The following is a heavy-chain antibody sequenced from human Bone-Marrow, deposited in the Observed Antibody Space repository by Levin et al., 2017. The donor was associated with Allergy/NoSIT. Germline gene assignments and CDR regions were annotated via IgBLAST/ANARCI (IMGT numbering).Heavy chain of an antibody. D-gene: IGHD5-24*01. CDR2: IFYSGTT. V-gene: IGHV4-59*01. CDR3: ARSSRDGYAYFDC. Sequence: SQTLSLPCTVSGGSISSYYWSWIRQPPGKGLEWIGYIFYSGTTNYNPSLKSRVTISVDTSKNQFSLKLSSVTAADTAVYYCARSSRDGYAYFDCWGQGTLVTVSS. J-gene: IGHJ4*02. CDR1: GGSISSYY.